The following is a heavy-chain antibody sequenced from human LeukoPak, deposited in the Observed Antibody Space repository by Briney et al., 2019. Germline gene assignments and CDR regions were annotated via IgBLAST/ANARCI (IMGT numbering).Heavy chain of an antibody. CDR3: ARHIVGALYYFDY. Sequence: GESLKISCQGSGYLFTSYWIGWVRQLPGKGLEWMGIIYPGDSDTRYSPSFQGQVTISADKSISTAYLQWSSLKASDTAMYYCARHIVGALYYFDYWGQGTLVTVSS. D-gene: IGHD1-26*01. V-gene: IGHV5-51*01. CDR1: GYLFTSYW. J-gene: IGHJ4*02. CDR2: IYPGDSDT.